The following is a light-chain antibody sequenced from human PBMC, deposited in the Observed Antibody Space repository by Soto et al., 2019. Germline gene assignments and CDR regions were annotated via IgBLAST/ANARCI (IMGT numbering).Light chain of an antibody. J-gene: IGKJ3*01. CDR3: QQFGTSPLVT. CDR1: QSVNTKY. V-gene: IGKV3-20*01. Sequence: ELVLTQSPGTLSLSPGERATLSRRASQSVNTKYLAWYQQKPGQAPRLLIYGVSSRATGIPDRFSGSGSGTDFILTISRVEPEDFAVYYCQQFGTSPLVTFGPGTKVDIK. CDR2: GVS.